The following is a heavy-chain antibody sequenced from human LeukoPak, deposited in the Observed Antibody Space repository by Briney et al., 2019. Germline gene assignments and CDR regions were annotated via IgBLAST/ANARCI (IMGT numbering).Heavy chain of an antibody. V-gene: IGHV4-31*03. Sequence: PSETLSLTCTVSGGSISSGGYYWSWIRQHPGKGLEWIGYIYYSGSTYYNPSLKSRVTISVDTSKNQFSLKLSSVTAADTAVYYCARASGGRGNYALDYWGQGTLVTVSS. CDR2: IYYSGST. CDR3: ARASGGRGNYALDY. CDR1: GGSISSGGYY. D-gene: IGHD1-26*01. J-gene: IGHJ4*02.